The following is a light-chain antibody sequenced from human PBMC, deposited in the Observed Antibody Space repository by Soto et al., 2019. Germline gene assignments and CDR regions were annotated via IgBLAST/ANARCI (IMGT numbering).Light chain of an antibody. CDR1: SSDVGGYNL. CDR3: CSYAGSSTLV. V-gene: IGLV2-23*01. CDR2: EAS. J-gene: IGLJ3*02. Sequence: QSALTQPASVSGSPGRSITISCTGTSSDVGGYNLVSWYQQHPGKAPKLMIYEASKRPSGVSNRFSGSRSGNTASLTISGLQAEDEADYHCCSYAGSSTLVFGGGTKLTVL.